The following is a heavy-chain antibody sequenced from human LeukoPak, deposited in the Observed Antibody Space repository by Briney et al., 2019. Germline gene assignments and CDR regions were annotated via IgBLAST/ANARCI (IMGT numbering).Heavy chain of an antibody. CDR3: ARTDAWGYNNY. D-gene: IGHD5-18*01. CDR1: GGSFSGYY. V-gene: IGHV4-34*01. J-gene: IGHJ4*02. CDR2: INHSGST. Sequence: PSETLSLTCAVYGGSFSGYYWSWIRQPPGKGLEWIGEINHSGSTNYNPSLKSRVTISVDTSKNQFSLKLSSVTAADTAVYYCARTDAWGYNNYWGQGTLVTVSS.